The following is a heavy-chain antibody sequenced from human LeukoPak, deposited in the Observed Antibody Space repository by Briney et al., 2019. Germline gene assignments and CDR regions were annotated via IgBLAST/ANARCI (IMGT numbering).Heavy chain of an antibody. V-gene: IGHV3-30*03. D-gene: IGHD3-9*01. CDR1: GFTFSSYG. CDR2: ISYDGGNK. CDR3: WRGAGNYKEFYYYYGLDV. J-gene: IGHJ6*04. Sequence: RTSLRLSCAAPGFTFSSYGMHWVRQAPGRGLEWVAAISYDGGNKDYGEFVKSRFTLSRDTSKKTLYLRMNSLSAEDTAVYFCWRGAGNYKEFYYYYGLDVWGKGTTVTVSS.